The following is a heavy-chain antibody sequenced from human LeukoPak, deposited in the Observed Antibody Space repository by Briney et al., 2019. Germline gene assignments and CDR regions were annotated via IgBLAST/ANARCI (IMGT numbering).Heavy chain of an antibody. CDR1: GFTVSSNY. CDR2: IYSRGST. D-gene: IGHD5-24*01. Sequence: GGSLRLSCAASGFTVSSNYMSWVRQAPGKGLGWVSVIYSRGSTYYADSVKGRFTISRDNSKNTLYLQMNSLRAEDTAVYYCASRVEMATIYAFDIWGQGTMVTVSS. V-gene: IGHV3-66*01. J-gene: IGHJ3*02. CDR3: ASRVEMATIYAFDI.